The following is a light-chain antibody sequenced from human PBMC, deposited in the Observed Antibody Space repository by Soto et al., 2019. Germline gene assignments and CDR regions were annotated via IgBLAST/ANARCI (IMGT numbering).Light chain of an antibody. CDR3: AAWDDILNGVV. V-gene: IGLV1-44*01. J-gene: IGLJ2*01. CDR1: SSNIGTNT. Sequence: QSVLTQPPSASGTPGQRVTVSCSGSSSNIGTNTVNWYQQLPGTAPKLLISRNNQRPSGVPDRFSGSKSGTSASLAISGLLSEDEADYYCAAWDDILNGVVFGGETKLTVL. CDR2: RNN.